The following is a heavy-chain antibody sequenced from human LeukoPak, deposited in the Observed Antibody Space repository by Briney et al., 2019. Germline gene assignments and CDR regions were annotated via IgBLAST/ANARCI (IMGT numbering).Heavy chain of an antibody. CDR2: IYHSGST. D-gene: IGHD3-22*01. V-gene: IGHV4-38-2*02. J-gene: IGHJ4*02. Sequence: SETLSLTCTVSGYSISSGYYWGWIRPPPGKGLEWIGSIYHSGSTYYNPSPKSRVTISVDTSKNQFSLKLSSVTAADTAVYYCARGYYDSSGYYPPDDWGQGTLVTVSS. CDR1: GYSISSGYY. CDR3: ARGYYDSSGYYPPDD.